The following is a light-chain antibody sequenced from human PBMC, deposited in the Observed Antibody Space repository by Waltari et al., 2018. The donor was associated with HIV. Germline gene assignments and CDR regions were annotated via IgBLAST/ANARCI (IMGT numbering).Light chain of an antibody. Sequence: QSALTQPASVSGSPGQSITIPCPGSPSALGLYNFTSWYQQHPGGVPKVIISEVSSRPSGVSSRFSGSKSGNTASLTISWLQTEDEADYYCTSFTSNYTVMFGGGTKVTVL. CDR3: TSFTSNYTVM. CDR1: PSALGLYNF. CDR2: EVS. V-gene: IGLV2-14*01. J-gene: IGLJ3*02.